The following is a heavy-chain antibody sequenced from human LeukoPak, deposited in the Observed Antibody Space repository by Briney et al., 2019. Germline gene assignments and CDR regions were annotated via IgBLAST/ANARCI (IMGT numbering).Heavy chain of an antibody. CDR1: GXTFSYYS. CDR2: IDSRSSYI. J-gene: IGHJ4*02. V-gene: IGHV3-21*01. Sequence: GGSLRLSCAASGXTFSYYSMNWVRQAPGKGLEWVSSIDSRSSYIYYADSVMGRFTISRDNAKNSLYLQMNSLRAEDTAIYYCASGAYSSGWLLDYWGQGILVTVSS. D-gene: IGHD6-19*01. CDR3: ASGAYSSGWLLDY.